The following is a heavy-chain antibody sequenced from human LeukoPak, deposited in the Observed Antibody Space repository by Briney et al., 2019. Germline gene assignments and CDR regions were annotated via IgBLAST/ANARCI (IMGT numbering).Heavy chain of an antibody. CDR2: ISSSSTTI. Sequence: GGSLRLSCTDSGFTFSDSSMKWVRQAPGKGLEWLSYISSSSTTIYYADSVKGRFTISRDDAKNSLYLQMNSLRAEDTAVYYCARNLNTADDYWGQGILVTVSS. D-gene: IGHD5-18*01. V-gene: IGHV3-48*01. J-gene: IGHJ4*02. CDR1: GFTFSDSS. CDR3: ARNLNTADDY.